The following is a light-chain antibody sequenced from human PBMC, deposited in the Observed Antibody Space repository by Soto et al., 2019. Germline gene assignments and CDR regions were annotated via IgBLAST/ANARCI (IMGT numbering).Light chain of an antibody. Sequence: IQLTQSPSSVSASGVDSVTITCRASQGITRYLAWYQQKAGRAPKLLISAASTLQSGVPSRFSGSGSGTDFTLTISSLQPEDFATYYCQQLNTYPVTFGGATKV. CDR2: AAS. V-gene: IGKV1-9*01. CDR1: QGITRY. J-gene: IGKJ4*01. CDR3: QQLNTYPVT.